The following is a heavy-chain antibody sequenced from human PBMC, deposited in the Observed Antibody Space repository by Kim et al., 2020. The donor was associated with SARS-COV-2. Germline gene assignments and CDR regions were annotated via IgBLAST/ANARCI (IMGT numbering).Heavy chain of an antibody. CDR1: GFTFSSYG. D-gene: IGHD3-10*01. Sequence: GGSLRLSCAASGFTFSSYGMHWVRQAPGKGLEWVAVISYDGSNKYYADSVKGRFTISRDNSKNTLYLQMNSLRAEDTAVYYCAKDRSWFGEPITAFDYWGQGTLVTVSS. CDR2: ISYDGSNK. CDR3: AKDRSWFGEPITAFDY. V-gene: IGHV3-30*18. J-gene: IGHJ4*02.